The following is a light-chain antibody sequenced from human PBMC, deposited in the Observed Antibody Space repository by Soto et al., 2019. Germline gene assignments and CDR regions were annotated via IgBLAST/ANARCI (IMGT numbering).Light chain of an antibody. J-gene: IGKJ1*01. CDR2: SAS. CDR3: QQYNNWPRT. V-gene: IGKV3-15*01. Sequence: EIVMTQSPATLSVSPGERATLSCRASQSVSSNLAWYQHKPGQAPRLLIYSASTRATGIPARFSGSGSGTEFTLTISSLQSEDFAIYCCQQYNNWPRTFGQGTKVEIK. CDR1: QSVSSN.